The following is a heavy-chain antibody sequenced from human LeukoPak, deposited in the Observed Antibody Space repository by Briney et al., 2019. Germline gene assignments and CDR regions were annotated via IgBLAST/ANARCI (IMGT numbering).Heavy chain of an antibody. CDR3: ARRSSGYSYGHAPFDY. CDR1: GDSISSSSYY. Sequence: MPSETLSLTCTVSGDSISSSSYYWGWIRQPPGKGLEWIGSIYFSGTTYYNPSLKSRVTMSADTSKKQFSLKLRSVTAADTAVFYCARRSSGYSYGHAPFDYWGQGTLVTVSS. V-gene: IGHV4-39*01. J-gene: IGHJ4*02. D-gene: IGHD5-18*01. CDR2: IYFSGTT.